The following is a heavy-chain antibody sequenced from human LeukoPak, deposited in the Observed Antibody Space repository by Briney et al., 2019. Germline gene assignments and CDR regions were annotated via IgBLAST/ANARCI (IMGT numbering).Heavy chain of an antibody. CDR2: IYTSGST. CDR3: ARDLVVRGVIGWFDP. D-gene: IGHD3-10*01. J-gene: IGHJ5*02. Sequence: SETLSLTCTVSGGSISSGSYYWSWIRQPAGKGLEWIGRIYTSGSTNCNPSLKSRVTISVDTSKNQFSLKLSSVTAADTAVYYCARDLVVRGVIGWFDPWGQGTLVTVSS. CDR1: GGSISSGSYY. V-gene: IGHV4-61*02.